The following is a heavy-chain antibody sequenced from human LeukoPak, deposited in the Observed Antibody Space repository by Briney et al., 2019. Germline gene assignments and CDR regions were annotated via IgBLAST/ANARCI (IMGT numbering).Heavy chain of an antibody. J-gene: IGHJ6*02. Sequence: GGSLRLSCAASGFTFSDYYMTWIRQAPGKGLEWVSYISSTGSTLYYADSVKGRFAISRDNSKNTLYLQMNSLRAEDTAAYYCAKDPRSDILSGSYYFHGMDIWGQGTTVTVSS. V-gene: IGHV3-11*04. CDR3: AKDPRSDILSGSYYFHGMDI. CDR2: ISSTGSTL. CDR1: GFTFSDYY. D-gene: IGHD3-9*01.